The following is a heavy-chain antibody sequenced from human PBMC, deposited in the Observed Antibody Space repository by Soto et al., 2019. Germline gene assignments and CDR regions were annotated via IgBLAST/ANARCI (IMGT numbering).Heavy chain of an antibody. V-gene: IGHV4-39*01. J-gene: IGHJ4*02. CDR1: DGSSRNLGYH. Sequence: SHTSTVADGSSRNLGYHRVCNRKPPGKGLEWIGSIYYSGNTYYNPSLKSRVTISVETAKNQFPLKLSSVTAADPAVYYCARQYYFGWGSYYNRLFDFWGQGTLVTVSS. CDR3: ARQYYFGWGSYYNRLFDF. D-gene: IGHD3-10*01. CDR2: IYYSGNT.